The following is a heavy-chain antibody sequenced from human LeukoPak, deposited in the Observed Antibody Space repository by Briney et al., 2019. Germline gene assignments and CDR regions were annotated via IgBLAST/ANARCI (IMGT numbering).Heavy chain of an antibody. J-gene: IGHJ6*02. CDR1: GFTFSSYA. CDR2: ISGNGGTT. V-gene: IGHV3-23*01. Sequence: GGSLRLSCAASGFTFSSYAMSWVRQAPGKGLEWVSAISGNGGTTYYVDSVKGRFTISRDNSKNTLYLQMNNLRAEDTAVYYCAKGPSDYYGMDVWGQGTTLTVSS. CDR3: AKGPSDYYGMDV.